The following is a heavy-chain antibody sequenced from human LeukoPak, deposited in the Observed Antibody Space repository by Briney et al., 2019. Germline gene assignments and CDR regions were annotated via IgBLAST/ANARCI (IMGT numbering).Heavy chain of an antibody. J-gene: IGHJ6*03. Sequence: SVKVSCKTSGYIFTNYDINWVRQAPGQGLEWMGGIIPIFGTANYAQKFQGRVTITADESTSTAYMELSSLRSEDTAVYYCARGLGSGSYLASYYYYMDVWGKGTTVTISS. CDR1: GYIFTNYD. D-gene: IGHD3-10*01. CDR3: ARGLGSGSYLASYYYYMDV. V-gene: IGHV1-69*13. CDR2: IIPIFGTA.